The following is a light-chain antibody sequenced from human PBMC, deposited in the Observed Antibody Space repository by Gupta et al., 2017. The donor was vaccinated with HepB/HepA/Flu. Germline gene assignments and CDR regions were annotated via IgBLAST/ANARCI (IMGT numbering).Light chain of an antibody. CDR2: VAS. CDR3: QQIKTFPIT. CDR1: QGIRSY. V-gene: IGKV1-9*01. J-gene: IGKJ5*01. Sequence: DIQLTQSPPFLSASVGDRVTITCRASQGIRSYLAWYQQKPGKAPKLLIYVASTLQSGVPSRVSGSGSGTEFTLTISSLQPEDFASYYCQQIKTFPITFGQGTRLEIK.